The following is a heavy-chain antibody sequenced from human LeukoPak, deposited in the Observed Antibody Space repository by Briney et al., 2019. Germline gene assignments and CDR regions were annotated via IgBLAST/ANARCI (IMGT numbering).Heavy chain of an antibody. Sequence: SETLSLTCTVSGGSMSNYYWSWIRQPPGKGLERIGYIYYSGSTNYSPSLKSRVTMSVDTSKNQFSLKLNSVTAADTAVYYCARDRLGAASVAFDIWGQGTMVTVSS. J-gene: IGHJ3*02. V-gene: IGHV4-59*01. CDR3: ARDRLGAASVAFDI. CDR1: GGSMSNYY. D-gene: IGHD6-13*01. CDR2: IYYSGST.